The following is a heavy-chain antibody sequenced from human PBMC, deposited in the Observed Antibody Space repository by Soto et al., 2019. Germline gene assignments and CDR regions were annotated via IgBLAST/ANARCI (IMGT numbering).Heavy chain of an antibody. Sequence: EVQLVESGGGLVQPGGSLKLSCAVSGFTFSGSAMHWDRQASGKGLEWVGRIRSKSNSDATAYAASVKGRFTISRDDPKNTAYLQMNSLKTEDTAVYYCTRGYGDYVRDYWGQGTLVTVSS. CDR1: GFTFSGSA. J-gene: IGHJ4*02. V-gene: IGHV3-73*01. D-gene: IGHD4-17*01. CDR3: TRGYGDYVRDY. CDR2: IRSKSNSDAT.